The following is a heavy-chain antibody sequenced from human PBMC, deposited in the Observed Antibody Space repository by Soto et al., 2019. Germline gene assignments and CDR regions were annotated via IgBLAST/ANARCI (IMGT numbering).Heavy chain of an antibody. CDR1: GGSFSGYY. D-gene: IGHD3-16*01. V-gene: IGHV4-34*01. CDR3: AFGGLDYGMDV. CDR2: INHSGST. Sequence: SETLSLTCAVYGGSFSGYYWSWIRQPPGKGLEWIGEINHSGSTNYNPSLKSRVTISVDTSKNQFSLKLSSVTAADTAVYYCAFGGLDYGMDVWGQGTKVTVSS. J-gene: IGHJ6*02.